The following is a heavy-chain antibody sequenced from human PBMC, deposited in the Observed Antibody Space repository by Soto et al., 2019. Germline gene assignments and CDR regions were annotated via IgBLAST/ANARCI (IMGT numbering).Heavy chain of an antibody. CDR3: ATQLRQFWSGYWGYGMDV. D-gene: IGHD3-3*02. Sequence: QVQLVQSGAEVKKPGSSVTVSCKASGGTFSSYAISWVRQAPGQGLEWMGGIIPIFGTANYAQKFQGRVTITADESTSTAYMELSSLRSEDTAVYYCATQLRQFWSGYWGYGMDVWGQGTTVTVSS. CDR2: IIPIFGTA. V-gene: IGHV1-69*01. J-gene: IGHJ6*02. CDR1: GGTFSSYA.